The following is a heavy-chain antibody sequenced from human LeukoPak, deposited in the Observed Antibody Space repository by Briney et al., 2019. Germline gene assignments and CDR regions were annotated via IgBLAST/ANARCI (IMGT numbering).Heavy chain of an antibody. CDR2: IYPDGRT. J-gene: IGHJ4*02. D-gene: IGHD6-13*01. Sequence: PGGSLRLSCAASGSYMTWVRQAPGKWLEWVSLIYPDGRTYYTDPVKGRFTISRDNSKNTLYLQMNSLRAEDTAVYYCARGIGTSWSLDQWGQGTLVTVSS. V-gene: IGHV3-53*01. CDR3: ARGIGTSWSLDQ. CDR1: GSY.